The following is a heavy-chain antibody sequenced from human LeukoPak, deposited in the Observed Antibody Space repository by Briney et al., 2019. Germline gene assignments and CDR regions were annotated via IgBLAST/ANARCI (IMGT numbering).Heavy chain of an antibody. D-gene: IGHD6-13*01. CDR1: GFTVSSNY. CDR2: IYSGGST. Sequence: GGSLRLSCAASGFTVSSNYMSWVRQAPGKGLEWVSVIYSGGSTHCADSVKGRFTISRDNSKKTLYLQMNSLRAEDTAVYYCARGEAAANAFDIWGQGTMVTVSS. CDR3: ARGEAAANAFDI. J-gene: IGHJ3*02. V-gene: IGHV3-53*01.